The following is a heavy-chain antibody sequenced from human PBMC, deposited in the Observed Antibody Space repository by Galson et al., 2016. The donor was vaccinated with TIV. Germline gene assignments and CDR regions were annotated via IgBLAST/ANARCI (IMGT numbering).Heavy chain of an antibody. CDR1: GGSFSNYA. CDR2: IIPIFRSP. Sequence: SVKVSCKASGGSFSNYAINWVRQAPGQGLEWMGGIIPIFRSPNYAQGFQGRVTITADESTSTAFVELSSLRSDDTAVYYCARPSDSSWYFDLWGRGTPVIVSS. D-gene: IGHD6-13*01. CDR3: ARPSDSSWYFDL. V-gene: IGHV1-69*13. J-gene: IGHJ2*01.